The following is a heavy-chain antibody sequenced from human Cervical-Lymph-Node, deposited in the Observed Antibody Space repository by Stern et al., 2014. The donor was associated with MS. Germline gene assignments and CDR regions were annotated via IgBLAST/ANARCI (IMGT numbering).Heavy chain of an antibody. CDR3: AKGPVVDYGMDV. J-gene: IGHJ6*02. CDR1: GFTFDDYA. CDR2: ISWNSGSI. Sequence: EVHLVESGGGLVQPGRSLRLSWAASGFTFDDYAMHWVRQAPGQGLEWVSGISWNSGSIGYADSVKGRFTISRDNAKNSLYLQMNSLRAEDTALYYCAKGPVVDYGMDVWGQGTTVTVSS. V-gene: IGHV3-9*01. D-gene: IGHD2-2*01.